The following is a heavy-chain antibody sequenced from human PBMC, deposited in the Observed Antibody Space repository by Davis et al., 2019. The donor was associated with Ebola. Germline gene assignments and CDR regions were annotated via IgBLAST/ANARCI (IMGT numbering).Heavy chain of an antibody. D-gene: IGHD1-1*01. J-gene: IGHJ6*03. CDR3: VKGRQLERRYMDV. CDR2: ISYDGSNK. Sequence: PGGSLRLSCAASGFTFSSYGMHWVRQAPGKGLEWVAVISYDGSNKYYADSVKGRFTISRDNSKNTLYLQMSSLRAEDTAVYYCVKGRQLERRYMDVWGKGTTVTVSS. CDR1: GFTFSSYG. V-gene: IGHV3-30*18.